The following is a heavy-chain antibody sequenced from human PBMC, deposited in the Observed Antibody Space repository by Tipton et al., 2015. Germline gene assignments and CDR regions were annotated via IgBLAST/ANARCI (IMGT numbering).Heavy chain of an antibody. CDR1: AYTFTTNW. CDR2: INPGDSDT. CDR3: ARAGLDSSSSSDY. J-gene: IGHJ4*02. D-gene: IGHD6-6*01. V-gene: IGHV5-51*01. Sequence: QLVQSAAEVRKPGESLKISCKGFAYTFTTNWIGWVRQMPGKGLEWMGLINPGDSDTRYSPSFQAQVTISADKSISTAYLQWSSLKASDTAMYYCARAGLDSSSSSDYWGQGTRVTVSS.